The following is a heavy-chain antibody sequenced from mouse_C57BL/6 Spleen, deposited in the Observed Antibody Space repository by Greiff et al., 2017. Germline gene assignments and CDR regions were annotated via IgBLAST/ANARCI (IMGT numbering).Heavy chain of an antibody. CDR1: GFNIKNTY. V-gene: IGHV14-3*01. D-gene: IGHD1-1*01. CDR2: IDPANGNT. CDR3: ARYDYNSSSGYAMDC. Sequence: VQLQQSVAELVRPGASVKLSCTASGFNIKNTYMHWVKQRPEQGLEWIGGIDPANGNTKYASKFQGKATITADTSSNTASLQLSSLTSEDTAIYYCARYDYNSSSGYAMDCQGTGPSVTVS. J-gene: IGHJ4*01.